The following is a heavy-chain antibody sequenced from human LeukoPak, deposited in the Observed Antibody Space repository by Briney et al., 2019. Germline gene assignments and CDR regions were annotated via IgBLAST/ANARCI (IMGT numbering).Heavy chain of an antibody. CDR3: ATNTRAYAVLLAY. D-gene: IGHD2-8*01. J-gene: IGHJ4*02. CDR2: IKQDGGHK. CDR1: GFTFSSSW. V-gene: IGHV3-7*01. Sequence: PGGSLRLSCAASGFTFSSSWMIWARQAPGRGLEWVANIKQDGGHKYYLDSVKGRFTISRDNADNSLFLQMDGLRAEDTAVYYCATNTRAYAVLLAYWGQGTLVTVSS.